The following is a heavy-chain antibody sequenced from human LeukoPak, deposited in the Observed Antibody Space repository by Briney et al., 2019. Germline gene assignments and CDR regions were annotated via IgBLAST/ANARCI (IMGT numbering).Heavy chain of an antibody. V-gene: IGHV3-21*01. CDR3: ARDGIGSSHDY. D-gene: IGHD3-10*01. CDR2: ISSSGSYR. J-gene: IGHJ4*02. Sequence: GGSLRLSCAASGFTFSSYQLNWVRQAPGKGLEWVSFISSSGSYRFYADSVKGRFTLSRDNAKNSLYLQMNSLRAEDTAVYYCARDGIGSSHDYSGQGTLVTVSS. CDR1: GFTFSSYQ.